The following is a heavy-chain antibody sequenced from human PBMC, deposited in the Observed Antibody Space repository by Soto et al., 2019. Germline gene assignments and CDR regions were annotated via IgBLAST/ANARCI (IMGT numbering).Heavy chain of an antibody. CDR3: ARGLRGYSYGLFDY. CDR2: IYYSGST. D-gene: IGHD5-18*01. J-gene: IGHJ4*02. V-gene: IGHV4-31*03. CDR1: GGSISSGGYY. Sequence: TLSLTCTVSGGSISSGGYYCSWIRQHPGKGLEWIGYIYYSGSTYYNPSLKSRVTISVDTSKNQFSLKLSSVTAADTAVYYCARGLRGYSYGLFDYWGQGTLVTVSS.